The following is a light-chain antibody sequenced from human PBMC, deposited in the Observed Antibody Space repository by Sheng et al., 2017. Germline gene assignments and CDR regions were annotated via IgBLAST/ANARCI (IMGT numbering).Light chain of an antibody. V-gene: IGKV1-NL1*01. Sequence: IQMTQSPSSLSASVGDRVTITCRASQGIRNDLAWYQQKPGKAPKLLLYATSTLESGVPSRFSGSGSGADYTLTISSLQAEDFATYYCQQYYSFPFTFGPGTKVDIK. CDR3: QQYYSFPFT. CDR2: ATS. J-gene: IGKJ3*01. CDR1: QGIRND.